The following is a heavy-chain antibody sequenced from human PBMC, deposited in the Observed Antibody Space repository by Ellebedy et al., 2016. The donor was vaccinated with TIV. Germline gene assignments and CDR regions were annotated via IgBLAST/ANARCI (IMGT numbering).Heavy chain of an antibody. Sequence: GESLKISXAASGFTFSSYGMHWVRQAPGKGLEWVAVIWYGGSNKYYADSVKGRFTISRDNSKNTLFLQMNSLRAEDTAVYYCAKYSGYSSGWLDYWGQGTLVTVSS. V-gene: IGHV3-33*06. CDR3: AKYSGYSSGWLDY. J-gene: IGHJ4*02. D-gene: IGHD6-19*01. CDR2: IWYGGSNK. CDR1: GFTFSSYG.